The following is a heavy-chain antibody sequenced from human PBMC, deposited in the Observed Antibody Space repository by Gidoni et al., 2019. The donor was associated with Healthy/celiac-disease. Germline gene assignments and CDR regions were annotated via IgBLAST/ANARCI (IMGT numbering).Heavy chain of an antibody. CDR3: ARDPYYDFWSGYSHYFDY. Sequence: QVQLVESGGGVVQPGRSLRLSCAASGFTFRSYAMHWVRRAPGKGLEWVAVISYDGSNKYYADSVKGRFTISRDNSKNTLYLQMNSLRAEDTAVYYCARDPYYDFWSGYSHYFDYWGQGTLVPVSS. D-gene: IGHD3-3*01. J-gene: IGHJ4*02. CDR1: GFTFRSYA. V-gene: IGHV3-30*01. CDR2: ISYDGSNK.